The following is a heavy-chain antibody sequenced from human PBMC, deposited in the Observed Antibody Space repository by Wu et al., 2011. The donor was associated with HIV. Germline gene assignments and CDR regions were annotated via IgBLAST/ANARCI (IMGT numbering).Heavy chain of an antibody. V-gene: IGHV1-2*02. CDR1: GYTFTAYY. D-gene: IGHD6-6*01. J-gene: IGHJ6*03. CDR3: ARDPYSSSFYYYYFMDV. CDR2: INPHSGAT. Sequence: QVQLVQSGAEVKKPGASVKVSCKASGYTFTAYYMHWLRQAPGQGLEWMGWINPHSGATNFAQKFQGRVTMTRDTSITTAYMELSRLRSDDTAVYYCARDPYSSSFYYYYFMDVWGKGTTVTVSS.